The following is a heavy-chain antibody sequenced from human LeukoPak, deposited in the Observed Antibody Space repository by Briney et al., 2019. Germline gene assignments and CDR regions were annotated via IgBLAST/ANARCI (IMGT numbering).Heavy chain of an antibody. D-gene: IGHD3-16*01. CDR2: ISYDGSNK. CDR1: GFTFSSYG. Sequence: GGSLRLSCAASGFTFSSYGMHWVRQAPGKGLEWVAVISYDGSNKYYADSVKGRFTISRDNSKNTLYLQMNSLRAEDTAVYYCAKGRGFGGVSAHLFDYWGQGTLVTVSS. J-gene: IGHJ4*02. CDR3: AKGRGFGGVSAHLFDY. V-gene: IGHV3-30*18.